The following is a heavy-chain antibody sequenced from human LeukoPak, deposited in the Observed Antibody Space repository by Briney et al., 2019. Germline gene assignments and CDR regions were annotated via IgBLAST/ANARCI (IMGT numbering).Heavy chain of an antibody. CDR2: IYYSGST. V-gene: IGHV4-59*01. D-gene: IGHD6-13*01. CDR1: GGSISSYY. CDR3: ARVARGIYSSSWYYFDY. J-gene: IGHJ4*02. Sequence: PSETLSLTCTVSGGSISSYYWSWIRQPPGKGLEWIGYIYYSGSTNYNPSLKSRVTISVDTSKNQFSLKLSSVTAADTAVYYCARVARGIYSSSWYYFDYWGQGTLVTVSS.